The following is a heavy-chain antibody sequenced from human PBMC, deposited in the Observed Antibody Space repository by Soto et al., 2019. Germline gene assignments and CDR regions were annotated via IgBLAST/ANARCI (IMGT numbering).Heavy chain of an antibody. D-gene: IGHD2-15*01. V-gene: IGHV4-59*01. CDR3: ARRLGYCSGGSCYRYMDV. Sequence: SETLSLTCTVSGGSISSYYWSWIRQPPGKGLEWIGYIYYSGSTNYNPSLKSRVTISVDTSKNQFSLKLSSVTAADTAVYYCARRLGYCSGGSCYRYMDVWGKGTTVTVSS. CDR2: IYYSGST. J-gene: IGHJ6*03. CDR1: GGSISSYY.